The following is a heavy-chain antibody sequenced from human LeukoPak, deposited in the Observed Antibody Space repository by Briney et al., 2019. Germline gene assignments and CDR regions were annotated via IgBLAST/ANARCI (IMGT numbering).Heavy chain of an antibody. D-gene: IGHD3-22*01. J-gene: IGHJ4*02. Sequence: PSETLSLTCTVSGGSISSSSYYWGWIRQPPGKGLEWIGSIYYSGSTYYNPSLKSRVTISVDTSKNQFSLKLSSVTAADTAVYYCARGKYDSSGFFPLDYWGQGTLVTVSS. CDR3: ARGKYDSSGFFPLDY. CDR1: GGSISSSSYY. V-gene: IGHV4-39*07. CDR2: IYYSGST.